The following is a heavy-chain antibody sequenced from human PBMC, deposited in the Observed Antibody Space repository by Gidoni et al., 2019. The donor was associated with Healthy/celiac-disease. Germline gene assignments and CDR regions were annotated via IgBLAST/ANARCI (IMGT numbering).Heavy chain of an antibody. V-gene: IGHV3-30*18. CDR3: AKAYYYDSSGYYLDAFDI. CDR1: GFTFSSDG. CDR2: ISYDGSNK. D-gene: IGHD3-22*01. J-gene: IGHJ3*02. Sequence: QVQLVESGGGVVQPGRSLRLSCAASGFTFSSDGLHWVRQAPGKGLEWVAVISYDGSNKYYADSVKGRFTISRDNSKNTLYLQMNSLRAEDTAVYYCAKAYYYDSSGYYLDAFDIWGQGTMVTVSS.